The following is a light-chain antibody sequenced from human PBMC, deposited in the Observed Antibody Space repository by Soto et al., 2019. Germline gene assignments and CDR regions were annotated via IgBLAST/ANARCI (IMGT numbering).Light chain of an antibody. CDR1: QSVTNQ. V-gene: IGKV3-15*01. J-gene: IGKJ1*01. CDR3: QQYNLWPPGT. Sequence: EIVMTQSPGTLSVSPGERATLSCRASQSVTNQLAWYQQKPGQAPRLLIYGASTRAAGIPDRFSGSGSGTEFTLTISSLQSEDFAVYYCQQYNLWPPGTFGQGTKVEIK. CDR2: GAS.